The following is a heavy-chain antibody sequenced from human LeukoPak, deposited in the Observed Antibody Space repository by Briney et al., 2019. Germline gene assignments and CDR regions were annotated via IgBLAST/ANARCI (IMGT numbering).Heavy chain of an antibody. V-gene: IGHV4-61*02. D-gene: IGHD3-22*01. CDR2: IYTSGST. J-gene: IGHJ4*02. CDR1: GGSISSGSYY. Sequence: SETLSLTCTVSGGSISSGSYYWSWIRQPAGKGLEWIGRIYTSGSTNYNPSLKSRVTISVDTSKNQFSLKLSSVTAADTAVYYCARAGVTMIVVVGWGQGTLVTVSS. CDR3: ARAGVTMIVVVG.